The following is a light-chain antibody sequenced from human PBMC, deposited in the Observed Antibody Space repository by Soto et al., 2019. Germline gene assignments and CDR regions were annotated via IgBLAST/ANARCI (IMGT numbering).Light chain of an antibody. CDR3: QQLNRSPRT. Sequence: DIQLTQSPSFLSASVGDRVTITCRASQEISSCLAWYQQRPGKVPRFLTHSASTLQSGVPSRFSATGSGTTFTLTISSLHPEDIATYYCQQLNRSPRTFGQGTKVEV. V-gene: IGKV1-9*01. CDR1: QEISSC. J-gene: IGKJ1*01. CDR2: SAS.